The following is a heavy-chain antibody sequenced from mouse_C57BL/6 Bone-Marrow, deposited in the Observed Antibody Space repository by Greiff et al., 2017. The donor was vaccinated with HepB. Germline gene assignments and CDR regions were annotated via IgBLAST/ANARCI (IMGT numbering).Heavy chain of an antibody. CDR3: TREDGYYFYAMDY. Sequence: EVQGVESGEGLVKPGGSLKLSCAASGFTFSSYAMSWVRQTPEKRLEWVAYISSGGDYIYYADTVKGRFTISRDNARNTLYLQMSSLKSEDTAMYYCTREDGYYFYAMDYWGQGTSVTVSS. V-gene: IGHV5-9-1*02. D-gene: IGHD2-3*01. J-gene: IGHJ4*01. CDR2: ISSGGDYI. CDR1: GFTFSSYA.